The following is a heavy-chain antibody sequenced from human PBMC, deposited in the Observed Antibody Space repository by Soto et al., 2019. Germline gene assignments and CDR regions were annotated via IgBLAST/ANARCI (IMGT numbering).Heavy chain of an antibody. V-gene: IGHV4-39*01. Sequence: SETLSLTCTVSGGSISSRNYYWGWIRQPPGKGLEWIGSIYYNGRTYYSPSLESRVTISVDTSKNRFSLKLSSVTAADTAVYYCARQNYGDKTGYFNYWGQGTLVTVSS. J-gene: IGHJ4*02. CDR2: IYYNGRT. CDR3: ARQNYGDKTGYFNY. D-gene: IGHD4-17*01. CDR1: GGSISSRNYY.